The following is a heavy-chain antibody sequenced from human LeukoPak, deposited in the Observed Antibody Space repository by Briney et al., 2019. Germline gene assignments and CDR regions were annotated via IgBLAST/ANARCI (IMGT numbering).Heavy chain of an antibody. CDR1: GGSFTGTPHY. D-gene: IGHD3-10*02. Sequence: PSETLSLTCSVSGGSFTGTPHYWAWIRQPPGKDLEWIGSVYYSGSTSYSPSLKSRVTISVDRSQSRFSLRLTSVTGADTAVYHCARNVTSGYFDYWGPGTLVTVSS. CDR3: ARNVTSGYFDY. J-gene: IGHJ4*02. V-gene: IGHV4-39*01. CDR2: VYYSGST.